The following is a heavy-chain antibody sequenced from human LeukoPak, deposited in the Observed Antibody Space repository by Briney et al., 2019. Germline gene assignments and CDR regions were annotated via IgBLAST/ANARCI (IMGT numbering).Heavy chain of an antibody. CDR2: IIPIFGTA. V-gene: IGHV1-69*13. Sequence: SVKVSCKASGGTFSSYAISWVRQAPGQGLEWMGGIIPIFGTANYAQKFQGRVTITADESTSTAYMELSSLRSEDTAVYYCARDKPIYGDYLEFDYWGQGTLVTVSS. CDR3: ARDKPIYGDYLEFDY. D-gene: IGHD4-17*01. J-gene: IGHJ4*02. CDR1: GGTFSSYA.